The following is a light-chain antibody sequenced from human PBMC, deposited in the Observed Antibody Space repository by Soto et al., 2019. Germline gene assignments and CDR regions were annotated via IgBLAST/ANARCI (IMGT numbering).Light chain of an antibody. J-gene: IGKJ2*01. CDR2: KAS. CDR1: QNVSNW. CDR3: QQYSKDST. V-gene: IGKV1-5*03. Sequence: DVEMTQSPSTLPTSIGDRVTINCRASQNVSNWLAWYQQKPGKAHKLLIYKASRLESGVPSRFSASGSGTDFTLTINSLQSDDFATYFCQQYSKDSTFGQGTKLEIK.